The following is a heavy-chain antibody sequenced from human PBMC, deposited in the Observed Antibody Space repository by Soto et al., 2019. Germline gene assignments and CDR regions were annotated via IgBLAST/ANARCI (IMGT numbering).Heavy chain of an antibody. V-gene: IGHV3-11*01. Sequence: GGSLRLSSAASGFTVSSSYLSWIRQAPGKGLEWVSYISSSGTTIYYADSVKGRFTISRDNARNSLFLQMNSLRAEDTAVYYCAKGYVWGSYRPSMDVWGHGTTVTVSS. D-gene: IGHD3-16*02. CDR3: AKGYVWGSYRPSMDV. CDR1: GFTVSSSY. J-gene: IGHJ6*02. CDR2: ISSSGTTI.